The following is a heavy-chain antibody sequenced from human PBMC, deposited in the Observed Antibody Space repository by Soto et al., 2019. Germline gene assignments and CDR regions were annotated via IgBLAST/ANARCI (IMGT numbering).Heavy chain of an antibody. Sequence: SVKVSCKASGYTFTSYAMHWVRQAPGQRLEWMGWVNAGNGNTKYSQKFQGRVTITRDTSASTAYMELSSLRSEDTAVYYCARDGYSSGWYGYYYYYYMDVWGKGTTVTVSS. D-gene: IGHD6-19*01. CDR1: GYTFTSYA. V-gene: IGHV1-3*01. CDR2: VNAGNGNT. J-gene: IGHJ6*03. CDR3: ARDGYSSGWYGYYYYYYMDV.